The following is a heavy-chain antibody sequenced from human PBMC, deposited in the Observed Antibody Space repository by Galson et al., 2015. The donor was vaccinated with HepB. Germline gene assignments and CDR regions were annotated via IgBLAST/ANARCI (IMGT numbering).Heavy chain of an antibody. CDR1: GYSLTSYW. J-gene: IGHJ4*02. V-gene: IGHV5-10-1*01. CDR3: ASLRYCSSTSCYTGFDY. D-gene: IGHD2-2*02. CDR2: IDPSDSYT. Sequence: QSGAEVKKPGESLRISCKGSGYSLTSYWISWVRQMPGKGLEWMGRIDPSDSYTNYSPSFQGHVTISADKSISTAYLQWSSLKASDTAMYYCASLRYCSSTSCYTGFDYWGQGTLVTVSS.